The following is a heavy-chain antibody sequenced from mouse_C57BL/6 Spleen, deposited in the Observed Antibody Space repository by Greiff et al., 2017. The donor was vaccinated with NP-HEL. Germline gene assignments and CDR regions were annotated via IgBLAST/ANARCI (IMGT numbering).Heavy chain of an antibody. D-gene: IGHD1-1*01. CDR1: GYTFTSYW. Sequence: QVQLQQPGAELVRPGTSVKLSCKASGYTFTSYWMHWVKQRPGQGLEWIRVIDPSDSYTNYNQKFKGKATLTVDTSSSTAYMQLSSLTSEDSAVYYCAREGITTVVAHYFDYWGQGTTLTVSS. CDR2: IDPSDSYT. CDR3: AREGITTVVAHYFDY. V-gene: IGHV1-59*01. J-gene: IGHJ2*01.